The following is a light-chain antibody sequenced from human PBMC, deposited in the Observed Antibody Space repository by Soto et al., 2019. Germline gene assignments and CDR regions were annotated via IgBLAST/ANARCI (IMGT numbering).Light chain of an antibody. V-gene: IGKV1-5*01. CDR1: PSISSW. Sequence: DIQMPQSPSTLSASVGDRVTITCRASPSISSWLAWYQQKRGKAPKLLIYDASSLESGVPSRLSGSGFGTEFTLTISSLQPDDFATYYCQQYNSYSWTFGQGPKVEIK. CDR3: QQYNSYSWT. J-gene: IGKJ1*01. CDR2: DAS.